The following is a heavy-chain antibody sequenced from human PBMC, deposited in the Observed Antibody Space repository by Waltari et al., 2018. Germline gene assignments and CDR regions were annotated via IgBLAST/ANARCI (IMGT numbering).Heavy chain of an antibody. CDR3: ARVEVAAAGGDAFDI. CDR1: GGSISSSSYY. D-gene: IGHD6-13*01. CDR2: IYYSGST. Sequence: QLQLQESGPGLVKPSETLSLTCTVSGGSISSSSYYWGWIRQPPGKGLEWIGSIYYSGSTYSNPSLKSRVTISVDTSKNQFSLKLSSVTAADTAVYYCARVEVAAAGGDAFDIWGQGTMVTVSS. V-gene: IGHV4-39*07. J-gene: IGHJ3*02.